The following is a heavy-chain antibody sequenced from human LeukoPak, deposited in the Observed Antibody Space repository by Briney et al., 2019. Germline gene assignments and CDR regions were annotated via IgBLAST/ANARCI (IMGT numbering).Heavy chain of an antibody. V-gene: IGHV1-69*13. CDR2: IIPIFGTA. CDR3: ARDRVGATGRLDY. CDR1: GYTFTTYG. Sequence: SVKVSCKASGYTFTTYGISWVRQAPGQGLEWMGGIIPIFGTANYAQKFQGRVTITADESTSTAYMELSSLRSEDTAVYYCARDRVGATGRLDYWGQGTLVTVSS. J-gene: IGHJ4*02. D-gene: IGHD1-26*01.